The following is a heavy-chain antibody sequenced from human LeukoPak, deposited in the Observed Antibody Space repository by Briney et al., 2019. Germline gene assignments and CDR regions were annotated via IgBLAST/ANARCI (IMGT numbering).Heavy chain of an antibody. CDR1: GFTFSSYW. D-gene: IGHD2-15*01. J-gene: IGHJ4*02. V-gene: IGHV3-7*01. CDR2: IKQDGSEK. CDR3: ASLLGYCSGGSCYSIRFDY. Sequence: GGSLRLSCAASGFTFSSYWMIWVGQAPGKGLEWVANIKQDGSEKYYVQCVKGRFTISRDNAKNSMYLQMNSLRAEDTAVYYCASLLGYCSGGSCYSIRFDYWGRGAMVTVSS.